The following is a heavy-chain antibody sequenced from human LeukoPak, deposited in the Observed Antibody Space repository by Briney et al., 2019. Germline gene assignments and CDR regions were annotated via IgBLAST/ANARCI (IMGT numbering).Heavy chain of an antibody. Sequence: GALRLSCAASGFTFRSFGIHWARQAPGKGLEWVAVISYDGSNKNYAASLRGRFTVSRDNSKNTVFLQMNSLRAEVTAVYYCAKDRGAVAGVMDVWGKGTTVTVSS. CDR2: ISYDGSNK. D-gene: IGHD6-19*01. V-gene: IGHV3-30*18. J-gene: IGHJ6*03. CDR3: AKDRGAVAGVMDV. CDR1: GFTFRSFG.